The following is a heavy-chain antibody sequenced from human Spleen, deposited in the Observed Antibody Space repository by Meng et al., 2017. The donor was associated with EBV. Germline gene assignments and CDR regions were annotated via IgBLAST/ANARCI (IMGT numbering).Heavy chain of an antibody. CDR1: GGTFSNYD. D-gene: IGHD3-10*01. J-gene: IGHJ4*02. V-gene: IGHV1-8*01. CDR3: ARYTSGSYNFDY. CDR2: INPNSGNT. Sequence: QVQVVQSGADVKKPGSSVKVSCKASGGTFSNYDINWVRQATGQGLEWMGWINPNSGNTDYAQNFQGRVTMTTNTSINTAYMELSSLRSGDTAVYYCARYTSGSYNFDYWGQGTLVTVSS.